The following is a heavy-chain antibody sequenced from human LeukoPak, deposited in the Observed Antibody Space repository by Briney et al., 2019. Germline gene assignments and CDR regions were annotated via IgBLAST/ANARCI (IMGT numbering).Heavy chain of an antibody. D-gene: IGHD6-13*01. CDR1: GGSISSYY. J-gene: IGHJ4*02. Sequence: SETLSLTCTVSGGSISSYYRTWIRQPPGKGLEWIGYISYSGTTNYNPSLKSRVTISVDTSKNQFSLKLSSVTAADTAVYYCARSMTYRSTWYTDYWGQGTLVTVSS. CDR3: ARSMTYRSTWYTDY. CDR2: ISYSGTT. V-gene: IGHV4-59*08.